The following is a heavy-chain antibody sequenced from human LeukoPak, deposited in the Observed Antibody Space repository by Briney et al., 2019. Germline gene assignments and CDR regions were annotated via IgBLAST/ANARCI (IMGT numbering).Heavy chain of an antibody. CDR2: ISAYNGNT. D-gene: IGHD6-6*01. J-gene: IGHJ4*02. Sequence: ASVKVSCKASGYTFTSYGISWVRQAPGQGLEWMGWISAYNGNTNYAQKLQGRVTMTTDTSTSTAYMELRSLRSDDTAVYYCARDRRFEYPIYYFDYWGQGTLVTVSS. V-gene: IGHV1-18*01. CDR1: GYTFTSYG. CDR3: ARDRRFEYPIYYFDY.